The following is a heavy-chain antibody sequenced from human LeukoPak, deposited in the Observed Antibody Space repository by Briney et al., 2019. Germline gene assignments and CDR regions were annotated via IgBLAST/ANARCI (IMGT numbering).Heavy chain of an antibody. CDR3: AKRSNSGWGYYFDY. CDR1: GVTFSSYG. V-gene: IGHV3-23*01. D-gene: IGHD6-19*01. CDR2: ISGSGGRT. Sequence: GGSLRLSCAASGVTFSSYGMSWVRQAPGKGLEWVSAISGSGGRTYYADSVKGRFTISRDNSKNTLYLQMNSLRAEDTAVYYCAKRSNSGWGYYFDYWGQGTLVTVSS. J-gene: IGHJ4*02.